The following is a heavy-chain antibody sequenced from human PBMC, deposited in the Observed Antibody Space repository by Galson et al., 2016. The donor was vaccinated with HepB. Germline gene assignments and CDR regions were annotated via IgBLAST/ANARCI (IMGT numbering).Heavy chain of an antibody. D-gene: IGHD6-13*01. CDR1: GFTFKTYS. J-gene: IGHJ4*02. Sequence: SLRLSCAISGFTFKTYSMNWVRQEPEKGLERVASISSIGSHVFYADSGKGRFTISKDNTKRLLNLQMNSLRAEDTAVYYCARPAALGVASSWVGYYVDYWGQGSLVTVSS. CDR3: ARPAALGVASSWVGYYVDY. V-gene: IGHV3-21*04. CDR2: ISSIGSHV.